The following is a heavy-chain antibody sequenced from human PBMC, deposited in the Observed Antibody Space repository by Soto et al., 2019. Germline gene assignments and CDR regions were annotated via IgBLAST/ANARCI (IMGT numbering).Heavy chain of an antibody. CDR2: MNPSNGNT. CDR3: ARRKERSGPHYFDY. CDR1: GYTFTTYD. J-gene: IGHJ4*02. V-gene: IGHV1-8*02. Sequence: ASVKVSCKASGYTFTTYDVSWVRQASGQGLEWMGWMNPSNGNTGYAQKFQGRVTMTRNTSISTVYMELSGLRPDDTAVYYCARRKERSGPHYFDYWGQGTPVTFSS.